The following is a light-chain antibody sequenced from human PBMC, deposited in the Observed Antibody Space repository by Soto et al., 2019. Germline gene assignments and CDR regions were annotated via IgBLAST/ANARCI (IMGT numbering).Light chain of an antibody. V-gene: IGLV2-14*01. J-gene: IGLJ3*02. Sequence: QSALTQPASVSGSPGQSISISCTGTGSDVGGYNFVSWYQQHPGKAPRLMISEVTNRPSGVSNRFSASKAGNTASLAISGLQADDEADYYCSSYTSSSGWVFGGGTKLTVL. CDR3: SSYTSSSGWV. CDR1: GSDVGGYNF. CDR2: EVT.